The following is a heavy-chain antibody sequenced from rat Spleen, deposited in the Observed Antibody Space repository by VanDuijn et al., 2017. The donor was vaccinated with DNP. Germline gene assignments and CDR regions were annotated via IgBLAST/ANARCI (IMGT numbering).Heavy chain of an antibody. CDR1: GFTFSNYD. J-gene: IGHJ3*01. Sequence: EVQLVESGGDLVQPGRSLKLSCVASGFTFSNYDMAWVRQAPTKGLEWVAYISPSGGSTYYRDSVKGRFTISRDNAKNTQYLQTEDTAIYFCTRVYYSAEDWFAYWGQGTLVTVSS. V-gene: IGHV5S13*01. CDR3: SAEDWFAY. CDR2: ISPSGGST. D-gene: IGHD1-1*01.